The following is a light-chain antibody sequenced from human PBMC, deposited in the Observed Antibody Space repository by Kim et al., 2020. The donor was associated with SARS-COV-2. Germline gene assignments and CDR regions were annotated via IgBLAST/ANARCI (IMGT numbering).Light chain of an antibody. J-gene: IGLJ3*02. V-gene: IGLV6-57*03. CDR3: QSYDSSNWV. Sequence: GKTVTIACTRSSGSIASNYVQWYQQRPGSAPTTVIYEDNQRPSGVPDRFSGSIDSSSNSASLTISGLETEDEADYYCQSYDSSNWVFGGGTQLTVL. CDR1: SGSIASNY. CDR2: EDN.